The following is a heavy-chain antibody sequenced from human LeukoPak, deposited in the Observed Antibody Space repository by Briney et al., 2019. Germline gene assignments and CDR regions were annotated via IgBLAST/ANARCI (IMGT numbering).Heavy chain of an antibody. Sequence: GGSLRLSCAASGFTFSSYWMSWVRQAPGKGLEWVANIKQDGSEKYYVDSVKGRFTISRDNAKNSLYLQMNSLRAEDTAVYYCARDRWRWLQYYFDYWGQGTLVTVSP. CDR2: IKQDGSEK. CDR1: GFTFSSYW. V-gene: IGHV3-7*01. J-gene: IGHJ4*02. CDR3: ARDRWRWLQYYFDY. D-gene: IGHD5-24*01.